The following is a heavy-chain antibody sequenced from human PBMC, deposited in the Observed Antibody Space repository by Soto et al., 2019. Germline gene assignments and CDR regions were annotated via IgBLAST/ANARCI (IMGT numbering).Heavy chain of an antibody. Sequence: SETLSLTCTVSGGSISSYYWSWIRQPPGKGLEWIGYIYYSGSTNYNPSLKSRVTISVDTSKNQFSLKLSSVTAADTAVYYCASLPLGKPPYYYYMDVWGKGTTVTVSS. CDR3: ASLPLGKPPYYYYMDV. D-gene: IGHD7-27*01. CDR2: IYYSGST. CDR1: GGSISSYY. J-gene: IGHJ6*03. V-gene: IGHV4-59*08.